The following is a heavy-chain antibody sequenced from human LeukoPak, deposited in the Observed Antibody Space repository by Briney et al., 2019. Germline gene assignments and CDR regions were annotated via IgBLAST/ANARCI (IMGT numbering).Heavy chain of an antibody. CDR1: GDITSCY. CDR2: IYYSGSS. J-gene: IGHJ2*01. Sequence: SEPLSLTCTVSGDITSCYWIWIRQPPGKGLEWIGYIYYSGSSNYNPSLKSRATISLDTSKSQFSLKLSSVTAADTAIYYCARPLGNGYSYWYFDLRGRGTLVSVSS. D-gene: IGHD3-22*01. CDR3: ARPLGNGYSYWYFDL. V-gene: IGHV4-59*01.